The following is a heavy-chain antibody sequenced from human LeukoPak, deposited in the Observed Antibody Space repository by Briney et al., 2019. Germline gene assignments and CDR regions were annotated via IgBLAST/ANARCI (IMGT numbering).Heavy chain of an antibody. V-gene: IGHV3-53*01. D-gene: IGHD3-16*01. CDR2: IFGGGTT. Sequence: PGGSLRLSCAASGFTFSSYSMNWVRQAPGKGLEWVSLIFGGGTTYYADSVKGRFTISRDNSKNTLYLQMNSLRAEDTAVYYCATVLSLWDYWGQGTLVTVSS. CDR1: GFTFSSYS. J-gene: IGHJ4*02. CDR3: ATVLSLWDY.